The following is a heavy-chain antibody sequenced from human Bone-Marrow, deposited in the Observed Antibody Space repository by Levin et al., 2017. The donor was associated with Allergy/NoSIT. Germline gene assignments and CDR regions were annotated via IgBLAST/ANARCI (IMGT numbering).Heavy chain of an antibody. D-gene: IGHD1-26*01. V-gene: IGHV4-59*01. CDR2: IYYSGST. CDR1: DDSITNYY. Sequence: SETLSLTCTVSDDSITNYYWSWIRQSPGKGLEWIGNIYYSGSTNYNPSLKSRVTIYIDTSKNQFSLRVNSVTDADTAVYYCAGSLPDPYYHYGWDLWGQGTTVTVSS. CDR3: AGSLPDPYYHYGWDL. J-gene: IGHJ6*02.